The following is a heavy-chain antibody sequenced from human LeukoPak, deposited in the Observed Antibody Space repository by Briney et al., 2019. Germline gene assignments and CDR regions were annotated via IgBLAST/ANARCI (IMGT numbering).Heavy chain of an antibody. CDR2: IYTSGST. Sequence: TLSLTCTVSGGSISSGSYYWSWIRQPAGKGLEWIGRIYTSGSTNYNPSLKSRVTISVDTSKNQFSLKLSSVTAADPAVYYCARDDRGYYYMDVWGKGTTVTVSS. J-gene: IGHJ6*03. CDR1: GGSISSGSYY. V-gene: IGHV4-61*02. CDR3: ARDDRGYYYMDV.